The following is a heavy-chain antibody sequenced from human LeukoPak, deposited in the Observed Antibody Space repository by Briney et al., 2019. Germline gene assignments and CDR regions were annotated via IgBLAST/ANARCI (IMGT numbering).Heavy chain of an antibody. J-gene: IGHJ6*03. CDR2: INPNNGGT. Sequence: ASVKASCKASGYTFTGYYMHWVRQAPGQGLEWMGWINPNNGGTNYAQKFQGRVTMTRDTSISTAYMELSRLRSDDTAVYYCARGVAGVYFYYYMDVWGKGTTVTVSS. CDR1: GYTFTGYY. V-gene: IGHV1-2*02. D-gene: IGHD1-14*01. CDR3: ARGVAGVYFYYYMDV.